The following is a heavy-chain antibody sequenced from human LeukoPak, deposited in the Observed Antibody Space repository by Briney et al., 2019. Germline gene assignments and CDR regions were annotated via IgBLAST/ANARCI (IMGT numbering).Heavy chain of an antibody. V-gene: IGHV1-24*01. CDR3: ATDVRLRYFDWPRTKPSAFDY. J-gene: IGHJ4*02. D-gene: IGHD3-9*01. Sequence: ASVKVSCKVSGYTLTELSMHWVRQAPGKGLEWMGGFDPEDGETIYAQKFQGRVTMTEDTSTDTAYMELSSLRSEDTAVYYCATDVRLRYFDWPRTKPSAFDYWGQGTLVTVSS. CDR2: FDPEDGET. CDR1: GYTLTELS.